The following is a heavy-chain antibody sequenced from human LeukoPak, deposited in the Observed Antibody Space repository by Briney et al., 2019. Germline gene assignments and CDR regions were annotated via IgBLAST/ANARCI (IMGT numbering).Heavy chain of an antibody. CDR1: GFTFSSYG. D-gene: IGHD6-13*01. CDR2: IRYDGSNK. Sequence: PGGSLRLSCAASGFTFSSYGMHWVRQAPGKGLEWVAFIRYDGSNKYYADSVKGRFTISRDNSKNTLYLQMNSLRAEDTAVYYCAKDVADELSSWYIYYYYMDVWGKGTTVTISS. CDR3: AKDVADELSSWYIYYYYMDV. J-gene: IGHJ6*03. V-gene: IGHV3-30*02.